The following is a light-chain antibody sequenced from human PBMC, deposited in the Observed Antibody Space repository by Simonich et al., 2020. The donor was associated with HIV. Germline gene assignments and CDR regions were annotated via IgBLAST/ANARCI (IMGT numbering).Light chain of an antibody. V-gene: IGLV8-61*01. CDR1: SGSVATNYN. Sequence: QTVVTQEPSFSVSPGGTVTLTFGLSSGSVATNYNPSWYQQTPGQAPRTLIYSTTTRSSGVPDRFSGSILGNKAALTITGAQADDESDYYCVLYMGSGIWVFGGGTKLTVL. CDR3: VLYMGSGIWV. J-gene: IGLJ3*02. CDR2: STT.